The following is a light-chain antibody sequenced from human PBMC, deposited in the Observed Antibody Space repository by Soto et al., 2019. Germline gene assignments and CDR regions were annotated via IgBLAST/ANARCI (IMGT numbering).Light chain of an antibody. CDR3: QQYSSSFRT. CDR2: GAS. J-gene: IGKJ1*01. CDR1: QSVSSNY. V-gene: IGKV3-20*01. Sequence: EIVLTQSPGTLSLSPGERATLSCRASQSVSSNYLAWYQQKPGQAPRLLIYGASSRATGIPDRFSGSGSGTDFTLTISRLEPEDFAVYYCQQYSSSFRTFGQGTKVDIK.